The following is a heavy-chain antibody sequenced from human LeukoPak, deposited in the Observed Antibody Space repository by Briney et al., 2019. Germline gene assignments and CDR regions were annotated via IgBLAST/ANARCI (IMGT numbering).Heavy chain of an antibody. CDR3: VRERGMVLPASRGPFDV. Sequence: ASVKVSCKASGYTFNNYGVSWVRQAPGQGLEWMGWVSGFNGNTNYAQKVQGRVTMTTDTSTSTVYMELRGLRSDDTAVYYCVRERGMVLPASRGPFDVWGQGTMVTVSS. V-gene: IGHV1-18*01. CDR1: GYTFNNYG. D-gene: IGHD2-2*01. CDR2: VSGFNGNT. J-gene: IGHJ3*01.